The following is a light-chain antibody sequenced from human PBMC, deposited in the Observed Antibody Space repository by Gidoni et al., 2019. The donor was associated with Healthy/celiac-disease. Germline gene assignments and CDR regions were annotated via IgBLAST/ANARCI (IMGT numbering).Light chain of an antibody. J-gene: IGKJ4*01. Sequence: ELVMTQSPATLSVSPGARATLSCRASQSISSNLAWYQQKPGQAPRLLIYAASTRATGIPARFSGSGSGTEFTLTISSLQSEDFAVYFCQQCNNWPLTFXGXTKVXIK. CDR2: AAS. V-gene: IGKV3-15*01. CDR3: QQCNNWPLT. CDR1: QSISSN.